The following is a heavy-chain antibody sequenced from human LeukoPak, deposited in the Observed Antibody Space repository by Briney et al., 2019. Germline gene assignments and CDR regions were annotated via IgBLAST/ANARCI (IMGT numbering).Heavy chain of an antibody. CDR3: ARDTGAVGATIDY. J-gene: IGHJ4*02. Sequence: GASAKVSCKTSGYTFTDYYLYWVRQAPGQGLEWMGRIIPILGIANYAQKFQGRVTITADKSTSTAYMELSSLRSEDTAVYYCARDTGAVGATIDYWGQGTLVTVSS. D-gene: IGHD1-26*01. CDR2: IIPILGIA. CDR1: GYTFTDYY. V-gene: IGHV1-69*04.